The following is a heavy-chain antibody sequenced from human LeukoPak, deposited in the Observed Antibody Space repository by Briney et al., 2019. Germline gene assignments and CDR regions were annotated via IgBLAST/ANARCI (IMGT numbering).Heavy chain of an antibody. V-gene: IGHV3-30-3*01. CDR3: ATEGYSGYDFGPLDYYGMDV. CDR1: GFTFSSYA. CDR2: ISYDGSNK. J-gene: IGHJ6*02. D-gene: IGHD5-12*01. Sequence: PGGSLRLSCAASGFTFSSYAMHWVRQAPGKGLEWVAVISYDGSNKYYADSVKGRFTISRDNSKNTLYLQMNSLRAEDTAVYYCATEGYSGYDFGPLDYYGMDVWGQGTTVTVSS.